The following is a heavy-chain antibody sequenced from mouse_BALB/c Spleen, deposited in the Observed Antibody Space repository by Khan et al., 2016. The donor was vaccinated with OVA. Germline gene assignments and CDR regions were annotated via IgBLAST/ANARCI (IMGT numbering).Heavy chain of an antibody. V-gene: IGHV1-80*01. J-gene: IGHJ3*01. CDR3: ARLGYGLAY. CDR2: IYPGDGNT. Sequence: QVQLQQSGAELVRPGSSVKISCKASGYAFSSYWMNWVKQRPGQGLEWIGQIYPGDGNTHYNGNFKGKATLTADKSSSTAYMQLSSLTSDDSAVYFCARLGYGLAYWGQGTLVTVSA. D-gene: IGHD2-2*01. CDR1: GYAFSSYW.